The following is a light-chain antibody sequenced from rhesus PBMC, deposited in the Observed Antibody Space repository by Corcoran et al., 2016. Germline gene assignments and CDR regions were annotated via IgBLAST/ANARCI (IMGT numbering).Light chain of an antibody. Sequence: DIQRTQSPSSLSASVGDRVTITCRASQGISNWLAWYQPKPGKAPKLLHYRASNLETGVPSRFRGSGSGTDFTLTISSLQPEDIATYYSPPPSPSPPFAFCPWTKLAIQ. CDR2: RAS. CDR1: QGISNW. V-gene: IGKV1-69*01. CDR3: PPPSPSPPFA. J-gene: IGKJ3*01.